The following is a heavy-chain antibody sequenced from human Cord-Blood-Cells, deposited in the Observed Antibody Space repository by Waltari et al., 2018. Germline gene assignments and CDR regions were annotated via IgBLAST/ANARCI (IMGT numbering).Heavy chain of an antibody. CDR2: ISSSGSTI. CDR3: AGEDFDY. Sequence: EVQLVESGGGLVQLGGSLRLSCEASGFTFSSYEMNWVRQAPGKGVEWVSYISSSGSTIYYACSVKGRFTITRDNAKNSLYQQMNSLRAEDTAVYYFAGEDFDYWGQGTLVTVSS. CDR1: GFTFSSYE. V-gene: IGHV3-48*03. J-gene: IGHJ4*02.